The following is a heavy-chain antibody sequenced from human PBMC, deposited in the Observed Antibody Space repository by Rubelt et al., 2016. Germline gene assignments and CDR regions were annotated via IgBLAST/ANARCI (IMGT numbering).Heavy chain of an antibody. J-gene: IGHJ4*02. CDR3: ASSDY. CDR2: SNPNRGCI. V-gene: IGHV1-2*02. Sequence: QVQLVQSGAEVKKPGASVKVSCKASGYTFTGYYMHWVRQAPGQGLEWMGWSNPNRGCITWATQLQRRVTRTRETSISTAYRELSGLRSDDTAVYYCASSDYWGQGTLVTVSS. CDR1: GYTFTGYY.